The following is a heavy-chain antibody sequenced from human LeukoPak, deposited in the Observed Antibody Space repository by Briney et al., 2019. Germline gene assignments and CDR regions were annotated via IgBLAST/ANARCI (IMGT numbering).Heavy chain of an antibody. D-gene: IGHD2/OR15-2a*01. Sequence: GGSLRLSCAASGFTFSSYAMSWVRQAPGKGLEWVSGISWNSGTTDYADSVKGRFTVSRDNAKDSLYLQMNSLRPEDTAWYYCAKDQGRCVSKYYFDYWGRGTLVTVSS. V-gene: IGHV3-9*01. CDR3: AKDQGRCVSKYYFDY. J-gene: IGHJ4*02. CDR2: ISWNSGTT. CDR1: GFTFSSYA.